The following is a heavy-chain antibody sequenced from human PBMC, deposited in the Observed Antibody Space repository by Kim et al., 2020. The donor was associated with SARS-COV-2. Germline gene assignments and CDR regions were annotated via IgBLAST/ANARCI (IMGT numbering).Heavy chain of an antibody. D-gene: IGHD4-17*01. CDR1: ESTFSGFA. CDR2: IRRIGDNYAT. Sequence: GGSLRLSCAASESTFSGFAMHWVRQPSGKGLEWVGRIRRIGDNYATAYVASVRGRFTISRDYSKNTAYLQMNSLKTDDTAVYYCAGSLYGDYLDYWGLGTLVTVSS. V-gene: IGHV3-73*01. CDR3: AGSLYGDYLDY. J-gene: IGHJ4*02.